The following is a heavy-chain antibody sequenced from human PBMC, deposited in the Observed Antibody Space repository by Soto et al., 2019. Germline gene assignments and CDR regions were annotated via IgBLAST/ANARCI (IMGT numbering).Heavy chain of an antibody. V-gene: IGHV3-23*01. CDR1: GFTFRNNV. Sequence: PGGSLRLSCAASGFTFRNNVLSWVRLAPGKGLDWVSGITGSGRDTYYADSVKGRFTISRDNSKNMVFLQMNSLRAEDTDLYYCAKNGLDNSPSAIDSWGPGTLVTVSS. CDR2: ITGSGRDT. J-gene: IGHJ4*02. D-gene: IGHD2-8*01. CDR3: AKNGLDNSPSAIDS.